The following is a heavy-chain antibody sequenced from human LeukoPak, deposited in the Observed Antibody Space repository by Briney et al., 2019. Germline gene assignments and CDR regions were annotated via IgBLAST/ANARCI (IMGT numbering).Heavy chain of an antibody. CDR1: GGTFSSYA. D-gene: IGHD6-19*01. CDR3: ARGAQWLVHDAFDI. CDR2: IIPIFGTA. J-gene: IGHJ3*02. Sequence: ASVKVSCKASGGTFSSYAISWVRQAPGQGLEWMGGIIPIFGTANYAQKFQGRVTITADESTSTAYMELRSLRSDDTAVYYCARGAQWLVHDAFDIWGQGTMVTVSS. V-gene: IGHV1-69*13.